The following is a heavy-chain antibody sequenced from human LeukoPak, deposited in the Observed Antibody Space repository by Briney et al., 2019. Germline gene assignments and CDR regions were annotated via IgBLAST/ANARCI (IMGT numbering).Heavy chain of an antibody. D-gene: IGHD6-13*01. V-gene: IGHV3-53*01. Sequence: PGGSLRLSCAASGFTVSSNYMSWVRQAPGKGLEWVSVIYSGGSTYYADSVKGRFTISGDNSKNTLYLQMNSLRAEDTAVYYCARDLAAAGVDYWGQGTLVTVSS. CDR1: GFTVSSNY. CDR2: IYSGGST. CDR3: ARDLAAAGVDY. J-gene: IGHJ4*02.